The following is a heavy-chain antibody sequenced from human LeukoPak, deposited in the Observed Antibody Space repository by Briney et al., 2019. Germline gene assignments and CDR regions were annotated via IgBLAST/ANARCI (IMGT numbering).Heavy chain of an antibody. CDR3: AREPRSFGTLNAY. CDR2: INHSGST. V-gene: IGHV4-38-2*02. J-gene: IGHJ4*02. CDR1: DYSLSSGYGYY. Sequence: PSETLSLTCTVSDYSLSSGYGYYWGWIRQPPGKGLEWIGEINHSGSTNYNPSLKSRVTISVDTSKNQFSLKLSSVTAADTAVYYCAREPRSFGTLNAYWGQGTLVTVSS. D-gene: IGHD2-15*01.